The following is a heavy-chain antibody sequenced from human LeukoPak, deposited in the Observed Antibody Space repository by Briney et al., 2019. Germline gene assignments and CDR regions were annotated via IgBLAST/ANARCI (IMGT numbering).Heavy chain of an antibody. Sequence: SETLSLTCTVSGGSISSGDYYWSWIRQPPGKGLEWIGYIYSGSTYYNPSLKSRVTISVDTSKNQFSLKLSSVTAADTAVYYCARASGVSPSFCSSTSCYEDLDYWGQGTLVTVSS. D-gene: IGHD2-2*01. V-gene: IGHV4-30-4*01. CDR1: GGSISSGDYY. J-gene: IGHJ4*02. CDR3: ARASGVSPSFCSSTSCYEDLDY. CDR2: IYSGST.